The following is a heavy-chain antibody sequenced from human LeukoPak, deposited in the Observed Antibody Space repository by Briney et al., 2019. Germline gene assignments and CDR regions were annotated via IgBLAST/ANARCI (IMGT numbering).Heavy chain of an antibody. CDR3: GRVESGITIFGVVNWFDP. D-gene: IGHD3-3*01. J-gene: IGHJ5*02. CDR1: GGTFISYA. CDR2: IIPIFGTA. Sequence: SGNVPCKAFGGTFISYAISWVRQPPGQGLEGLDGIIPIFGTANYAQKFHGRVTIPADKSTSTAYMELSSLRSEDTAVYYCGRVESGITIFGVVNWFDPWGQGTLVTVSS. V-gene: IGHV1-69*06.